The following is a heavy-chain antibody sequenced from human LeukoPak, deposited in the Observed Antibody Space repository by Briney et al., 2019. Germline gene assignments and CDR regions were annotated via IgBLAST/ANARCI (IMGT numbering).Heavy chain of an antibody. Sequence: SETLSLTCAVYGGSFSGYYWSWIRQPPGKGLEWIGEINHSGSTNYNPSLKSRVTISVDTSKNQFSLKLSSVTAADTAVYYCARGRPLPRTLRIAVAGVLDYWGQGTLVTVSS. V-gene: IGHV4-34*01. CDR2: INHSGST. CDR1: GGSFSGYY. CDR3: ARGRPLPRTLRIAVAGVLDY. J-gene: IGHJ4*02. D-gene: IGHD6-19*01.